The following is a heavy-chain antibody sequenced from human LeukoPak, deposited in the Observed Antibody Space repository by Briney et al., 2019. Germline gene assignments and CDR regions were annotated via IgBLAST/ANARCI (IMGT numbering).Heavy chain of an antibody. V-gene: IGHV3-74*01. Sequence: GGSLRLSCEASGFTFSQYWMPWVRQAPGKGLVWVSRIDPDGSSTNYADSVKGRFTISRDDAKNTLYLQLNSLRAEDTAVYYCAREDYSNYAPYFDYWGQGTLVTVSS. J-gene: IGHJ4*02. CDR1: GFTFSQYW. CDR3: AREDYSNYAPYFDY. CDR2: IDPDGSST. D-gene: IGHD4-11*01.